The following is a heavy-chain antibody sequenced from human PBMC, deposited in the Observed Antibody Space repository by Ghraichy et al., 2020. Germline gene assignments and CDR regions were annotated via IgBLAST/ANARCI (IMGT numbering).Heavy chain of an antibody. Sequence: SETLSLTCTVSGGSISSYYWSWIRQPPGKGLEWIGYIYYSGSTNYNPSLKSRVTISVDTSKNQFSLKLSSVTAADTAVYYCARFTMVRGVRLYYYGMDVWGQGTTVTVSS. CDR1: GGSISSYY. J-gene: IGHJ6*02. D-gene: IGHD3-10*01. CDR2: IYYSGST. V-gene: IGHV4-59*08. CDR3: ARFTMVRGVRLYYYGMDV.